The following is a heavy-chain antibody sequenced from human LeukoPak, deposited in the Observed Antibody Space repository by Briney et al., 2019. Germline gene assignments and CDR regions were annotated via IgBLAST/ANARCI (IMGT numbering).Heavy chain of an antibody. D-gene: IGHD3-10*01. Sequence: GGSLRLSCAAPGFTLSTSSMNGLRQAPGKGLEWVSAISTRDYTNYADSVKGRFTVSRDHAKDSLYLQMNSLRAEDTAVYYCARILGDNGYGSGFFDYWGQGALVTVSS. J-gene: IGHJ4*02. V-gene: IGHV3-21*01. CDR2: ISTRDYT. CDR1: GFTLSTSS. CDR3: ARILGDNGYGSGFFDY.